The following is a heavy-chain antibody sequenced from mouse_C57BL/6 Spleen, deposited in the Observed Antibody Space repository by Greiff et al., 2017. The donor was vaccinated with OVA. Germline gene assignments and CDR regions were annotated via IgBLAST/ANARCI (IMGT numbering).Heavy chain of an antibody. J-gene: IGHJ2*01. Sequence: EVHLVESEGGLVQPGSSMKLSCTASGFTFSDYYMAWVRQVPEKGLEWVANINYDGSSTYYLDSLKSRFIISRDNAKNILYLQMSSLKSEDTATYYCAREGGLTGTHYFDYWGQGTTLTVSS. CDR3: AREGGLTGTHYFDY. CDR1: GFTFSDYY. CDR2: INYDGSST. D-gene: IGHD4-1*01. V-gene: IGHV5-16*01.